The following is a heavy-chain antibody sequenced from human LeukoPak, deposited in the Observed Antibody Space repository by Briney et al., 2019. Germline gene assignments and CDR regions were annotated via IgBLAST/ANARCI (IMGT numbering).Heavy chain of an antibody. D-gene: IGHD1-1*01. CDR3: ARAYNWNDYYYYGMDV. CDR1: GYTFTGYY. V-gene: IGHV1-2*06. Sequence: GGSVKVSCKASGYTFTGYYMHWVRQAPGQGLEWMGRINPNSGGTNYAQKFQGRVTMTRDTSISTAYMELSRLRSDDTAVYYCARAYNWNDYYYYGMDVWGQGTTVTVSS. J-gene: IGHJ6*02. CDR2: INPNSGGT.